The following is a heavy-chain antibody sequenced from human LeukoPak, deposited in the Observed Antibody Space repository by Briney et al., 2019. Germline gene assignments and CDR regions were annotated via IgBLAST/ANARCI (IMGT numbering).Heavy chain of an antibody. D-gene: IGHD5-18*01. CDR3: AREDTAMVTDGSFDY. CDR1: GGSISSSSYY. J-gene: IGHJ4*02. CDR2: ISYSANT. Sequence: SETLSLTCTVSGGSISSSSYYWGWIRQPPGKGLEWIGSISYSANTYYNPSLKSRVTISVDTSKNQFSLKLSSVTAADTAVYYCAREDTAMVTDGSFDYWGQGTLVTVSS. V-gene: IGHV4-39*07.